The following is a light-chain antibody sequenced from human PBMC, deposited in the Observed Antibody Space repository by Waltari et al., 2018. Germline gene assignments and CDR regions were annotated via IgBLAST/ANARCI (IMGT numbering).Light chain of an antibody. CDR3: QQYGSTPRT. J-gene: IGKJ1*01. Sequence: IVLTQSPGTLSLSPGQGATLSCRASQSVNTNSLAWYQHKPGRAPGLHIFGASTRATGTPDRFSGNGSWAEFTLTISRLEPEDFAMYYCQQYGSTPRTFGQGTKVEIK. V-gene: IGKV3-20*01. CDR1: QSVNTNS. CDR2: GAS.